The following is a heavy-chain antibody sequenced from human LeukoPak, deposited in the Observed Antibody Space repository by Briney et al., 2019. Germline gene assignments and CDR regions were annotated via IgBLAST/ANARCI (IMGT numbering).Heavy chain of an antibody. D-gene: IGHD4-17*01. J-gene: IGHJ4*02. CDR1: GFTFSDYY. CDR2: ISSTGGTI. Sequence: GGSLRLSCAASGFTFSDYYMSWIRQAPGKGLGWASYISSTGGTIYYADSVKGRFTISRDNAKNSLYLQMNSLRVEDTAVYYCAHDPATVPSAGYWGQGTQVTVSS. V-gene: IGHV3-11*01. CDR3: AHDPATVPSAGY.